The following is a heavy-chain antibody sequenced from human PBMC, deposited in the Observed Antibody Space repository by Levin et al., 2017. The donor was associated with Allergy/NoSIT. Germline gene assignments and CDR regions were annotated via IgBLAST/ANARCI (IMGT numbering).Heavy chain of an antibody. CDR3: ALQLGNFWSGYNYFDY. CDR2: ISSTGSTI. CDR1: GFTFSSYE. D-gene: IGHD3-3*01. J-gene: IGHJ4*02. V-gene: IGHV3-48*03. Sequence: GSLRLSCAASGFTFSSYEMNWVRRAPGKGLEWVSYISSTGSTIYSADSVKGRFTISRDNAKNSLYLHMNSLRAEDTAVYYCALQLGNFWSGYNYFDYWGQGTLVTVSS.